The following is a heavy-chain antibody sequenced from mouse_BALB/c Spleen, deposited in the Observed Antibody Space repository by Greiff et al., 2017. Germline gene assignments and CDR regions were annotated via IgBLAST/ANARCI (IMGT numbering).Heavy chain of an antibody. CDR2: ISSGGSYT. Sequence: EVQLVESGGDLVKPGGSLKLSCAASGFTFSSYGMSWVRQTPDKRLEWVATISSGGSYTYYPDSVKGRFTISRDNAKNTLYLQMSSLKSEDTAMYYCARQRGAATYWGQGTLVTVSA. CDR3: ARQRGAATY. V-gene: IGHV5-6*01. D-gene: IGHD3-3*01. J-gene: IGHJ3*01. CDR1: GFTFSSYG.